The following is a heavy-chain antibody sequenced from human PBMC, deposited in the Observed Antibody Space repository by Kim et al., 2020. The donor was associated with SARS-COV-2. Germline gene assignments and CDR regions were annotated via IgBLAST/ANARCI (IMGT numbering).Heavy chain of an antibody. CDR1: GFTFSSHA. V-gene: IGHV3-23*01. CDR3: AKGLSGTKVGYFDV. Sequence: GGSLRLSCAASGFTFSSHAMSWVRQAPGKGLEWVSAISGSGFSTYYADSVKGRFTISRDNSKNTLYLQMNSLRAEDTAVHYCAKGLSGTKVGYFDVWGRGTLVTVSS. D-gene: IGHD1-7*01. J-gene: IGHJ2*01. CDR2: ISGSGFST.